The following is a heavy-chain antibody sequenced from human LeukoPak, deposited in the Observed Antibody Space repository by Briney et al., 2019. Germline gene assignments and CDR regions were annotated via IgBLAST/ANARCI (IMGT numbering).Heavy chain of an antibody. J-gene: IGHJ4*02. D-gene: IGHD3-22*01. V-gene: IGHV1-46*01. Sequence: ASVKVSCKASGYTFTSYYMNWVRQAPGQGLEWMGMIDPSGGSTSYAQKFQGRVTMTRDTSTSTVYMELSSLRSEDTAVYYCARGSINYNSGGYYDNPPLDYWGQGTLIAVSS. CDR3: ARGSINYNSGGYYDNPPLDY. CDR1: GYTFTSYY. CDR2: IDPSGGST.